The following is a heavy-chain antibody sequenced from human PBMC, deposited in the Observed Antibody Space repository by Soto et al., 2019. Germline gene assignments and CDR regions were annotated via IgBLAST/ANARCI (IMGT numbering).Heavy chain of an antibody. CDR3: SRYLPYSSNFFDC. J-gene: IGHJ4*02. Sequence: QVTLKESGPVLVKPTETLTLTCTVSGFSLSNAGMGVSWIRQPPGKALEWLAHIFSNDEKSYSTSLKRRLTISKDTSKSQVVLTMTNMDPVDTATFYCSRYLPYSSNFFDCWGQGTLVTVSS. CDR1: GFSLSNAGMG. CDR2: IFSNDEK. D-gene: IGHD6-13*01. V-gene: IGHV2-26*01.